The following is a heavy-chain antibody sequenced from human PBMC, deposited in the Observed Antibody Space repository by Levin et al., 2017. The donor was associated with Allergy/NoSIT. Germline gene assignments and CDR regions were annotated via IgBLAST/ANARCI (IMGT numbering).Heavy chain of an antibody. CDR2: ITSDGGVK. CDR3: AKGGAMDV. CDR1: GFPFSNYG. Sequence: GESLKISCAASGFPFSNYGIYWVRQAPGKGLGWVALITSDGGVKFYTDSVKGRFTISRDSSGETLYLQMNNLRPDDTAVYCFAKGGAMDVWGNGTTVIVSS. V-gene: IGHV3-30*18. J-gene: IGHJ6*03.